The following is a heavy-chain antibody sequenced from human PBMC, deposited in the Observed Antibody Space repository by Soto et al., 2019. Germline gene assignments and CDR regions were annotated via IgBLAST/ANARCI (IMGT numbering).Heavy chain of an antibody. CDR2: INPNSGGT. J-gene: IGHJ5*02. Sequence: GASVKVSCKVSGYTFTGYYMHWVRQAPGQGLEWMGWINPNSGGTNYAQKFQGRVTMTRDTSISTAYMELSRLRSDDTAVYYCARDKERYSSGWYWFDPWGQGTLVTVSS. CDR3: ARDKERYSSGWYWFDP. V-gene: IGHV1-2*02. CDR1: GYTFTGYY. D-gene: IGHD6-19*01.